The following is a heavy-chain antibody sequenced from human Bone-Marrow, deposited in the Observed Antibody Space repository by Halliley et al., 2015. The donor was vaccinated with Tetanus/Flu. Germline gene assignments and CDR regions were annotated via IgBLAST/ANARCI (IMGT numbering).Heavy chain of an antibody. Sequence: VWVSRIKSDGTKTDYADSVKGRFTISRDNAKNTLYLQMSSLSSEDTAVYYCARALGYDFDFWGQGTLVTVSS. CDR2: IKSDGTKT. V-gene: IGHV3-74*01. J-gene: IGHJ4*02. CDR3: ARALGYDFDF. D-gene: IGHD5-18*01.